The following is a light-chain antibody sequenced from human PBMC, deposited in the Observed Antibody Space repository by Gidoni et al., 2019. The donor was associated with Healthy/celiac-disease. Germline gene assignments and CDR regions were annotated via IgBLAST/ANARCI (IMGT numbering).Light chain of an antibody. J-gene: IGLJ3*02. V-gene: IGLV2-23*01. CDR2: EGS. CDR1: SSDVGSYNL. CDR3: CSYAGSSSWV. Sequence: QSALTQPASVSVSPGQSITISCPRTSSDVGSYNLVSWYQQHPGKAPKLMIYEGSKRPSGVSNRFSGSKSGNTASLTISGLQAEDEADYYCCSYAGSSSWVFGGGTKLTVL.